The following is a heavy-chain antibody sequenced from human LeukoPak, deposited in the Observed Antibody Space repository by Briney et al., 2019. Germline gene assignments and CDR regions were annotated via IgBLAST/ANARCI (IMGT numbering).Heavy chain of an antibody. CDR1: GYRLSELS. CDR2: LDVEDDEP. CDR3: ATEATSPDYNYYMDV. J-gene: IGHJ6*03. Sequence: ASVKVSCKVSGYRLSELSMHWVRQAPGKGLEWMGGLDVEDDEPIYAQKFQGRVIMTEDTSTDTAYMELSSLRSEDTAVYYCATEATSPDYNYYMDVWGKGTTVTVSS. V-gene: IGHV1-24*01. D-gene: IGHD2-2*01.